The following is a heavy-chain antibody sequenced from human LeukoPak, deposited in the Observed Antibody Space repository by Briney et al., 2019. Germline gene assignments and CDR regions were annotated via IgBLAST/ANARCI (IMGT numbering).Heavy chain of an antibody. V-gene: IGHV3-30*18. CDR1: GFTFSSYG. CDR2: TSYDESYK. CDR3: AKGLSGFLASFEY. J-gene: IGHJ4*02. Sequence: GGSLRLSCAASGFTFSSYGMHWVRQAPGKGLEWVAITSYDESYKNYADSVKGRFTISRDNSNNTLYLQMNSLRADDTAVYYCAKGLSGFLASFEYWGQGTLVTVSS. D-gene: IGHD3-22*01.